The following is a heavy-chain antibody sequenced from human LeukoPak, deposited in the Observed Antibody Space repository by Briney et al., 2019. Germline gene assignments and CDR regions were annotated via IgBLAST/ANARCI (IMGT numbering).Heavy chain of an antibody. CDR1: GYTFTSYG. Sequence: GASVKVSCKASGYTFTSYGISWVRQAPGQGLEWMGWISAYNGNTNYAQKLQGRVTMTTDTSTSTAYMELRSLRSDDTAVYYCARDLYDSIRPDNWFDPWGQGTLVTVSS. J-gene: IGHJ5*02. D-gene: IGHD3-22*01. V-gene: IGHV1-18*01. CDR2: ISAYNGNT. CDR3: ARDLYDSIRPDNWFDP.